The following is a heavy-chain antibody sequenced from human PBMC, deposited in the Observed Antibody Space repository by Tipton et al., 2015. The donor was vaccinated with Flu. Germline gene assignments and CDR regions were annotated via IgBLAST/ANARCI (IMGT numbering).Heavy chain of an antibody. CDR3: ARRDYSNYVSDPKNWFDS. D-gene: IGHD4-11*01. CDR2: SFSSGNT. J-gene: IGHJ5*01. Sequence: TLSLTCTVSGGSVSSDVYSWSWIRHLPGKGLEWIGYSFSSGNTYYNPSLRSRVIISLYTSQNLFSLSLSSVTAADTAIYYCARRDYSNYVSDPKNWFDSWGQGTLVTVSS. V-gene: IGHV4-31*03. CDR1: GGSVSSDVYS.